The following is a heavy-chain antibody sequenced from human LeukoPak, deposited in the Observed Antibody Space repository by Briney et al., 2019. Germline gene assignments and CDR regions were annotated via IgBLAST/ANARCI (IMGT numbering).Heavy chain of an antibody. Sequence: ASVKISCKASGYTFTGYYMHWVRQAPGQGLEWMGWINPNSGGTNYAQKFQGRVTMTRDTSISTAYMELSRLRSDDTAVYYCARGDGDGYNFGYWGQGTLVTVSS. D-gene: IGHD5-24*01. CDR3: ARGDGDGYNFGY. V-gene: IGHV1-2*02. J-gene: IGHJ4*02. CDR2: INPNSGGT. CDR1: GYTFTGYY.